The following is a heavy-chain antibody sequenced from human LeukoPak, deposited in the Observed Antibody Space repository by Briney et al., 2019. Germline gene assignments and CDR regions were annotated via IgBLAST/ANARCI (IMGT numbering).Heavy chain of an antibody. CDR3: ARDTGIAVAGTGDFDY. D-gene: IGHD6-13*01. CDR1: GGPFSSYA. J-gene: IGHJ4*02. CDR2: ISGYNGKT. Sequence: ASVKVSCKASGGPFSSYAISWVRQAPGQGLEWMGWISGYNGKTNYAQKLQGRVTMTTDTSTSTAYMELRSLRSDDTAVYYCARDTGIAVAGTGDFDYWGQGTLVTVSS. V-gene: IGHV1-18*01.